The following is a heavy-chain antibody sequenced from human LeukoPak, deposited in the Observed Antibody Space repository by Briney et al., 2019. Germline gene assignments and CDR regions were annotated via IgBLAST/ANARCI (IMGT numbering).Heavy chain of an antibody. CDR3: AREEVTGIFDY. Sequence: SVKVSCKASGGTFSSYAISWVRQAPGQGLEWMGRIIPIFGIANYAQKFQGRVTITADKSTSTAYMELSSLRSEDTAVYYCAREEVTGIFDYWGQGTLVTVSS. V-gene: IGHV1-69*04. J-gene: IGHJ4*02. D-gene: IGHD2-21*02. CDR2: IIPIFGIA. CDR1: GGTFSSYA.